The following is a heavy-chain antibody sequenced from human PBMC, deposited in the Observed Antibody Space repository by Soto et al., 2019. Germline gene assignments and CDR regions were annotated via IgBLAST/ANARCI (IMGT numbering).Heavy chain of an antibody. Sequence: ASGKVCCKASGYTFTSYAMHWVRQAPGQRLEWMGWINAGNGNTKYSQKFQGRVTITRDTSASTAYMELSSLRSEDTAVYYCVKGIWFGESRWFDPWGQGTLVTVSS. CDR1: GYTFTSYA. J-gene: IGHJ5*02. CDR3: VKGIWFGESRWFDP. D-gene: IGHD3-10*01. CDR2: INAGNGNT. V-gene: IGHV1-3*01.